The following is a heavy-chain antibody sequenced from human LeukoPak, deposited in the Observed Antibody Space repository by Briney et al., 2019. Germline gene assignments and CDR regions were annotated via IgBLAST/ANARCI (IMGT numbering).Heavy chain of an antibody. D-gene: IGHD3-16*02. CDR3: AKGNYVWGSYRWVYYYYMDV. Sequence: GGSLRLSCAASGLAVSSNYMSWVRQAPGKGLEWVSAISGSGGSTYYADSVKGRFTISRDNSKNTLYLQMNSLRAEDTAVYYCAKGNYVWGSYRWVYYYYMDVWGKGTTVTISS. J-gene: IGHJ6*03. CDR1: GLAVSSNY. V-gene: IGHV3-23*01. CDR2: ISGSGGST.